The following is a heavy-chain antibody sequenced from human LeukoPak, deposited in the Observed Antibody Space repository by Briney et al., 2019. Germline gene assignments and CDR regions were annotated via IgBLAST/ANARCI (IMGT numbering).Heavy chain of an antibody. CDR2: IYPDDSDT. J-gene: IGHJ4*02. V-gene: IGHV5-51*01. CDR3: ARRSAEDYGDY. CDR1: GYSFTSYW. Sequence: GQSLKTSCKGSGYSFTSYWIGWVRQMPGKGLEWMGIIYPDDSDTRHSPSIQGQVTISADKSISTAYLQWSSLKASDTAMYYCARRSAEDYGDYWGQRTMAADSS.